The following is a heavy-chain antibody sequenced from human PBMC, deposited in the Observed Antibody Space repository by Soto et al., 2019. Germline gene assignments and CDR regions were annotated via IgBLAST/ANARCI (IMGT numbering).Heavy chain of an antibody. CDR3: ARRITRGPFNY. V-gene: IGHV4-34*01. J-gene: IGHJ4*02. Sequence: SETLSLTCAVYGGSFSGYYWSWIRQPPGKGLEWIGEINHSGSTNYNPSLKSRVTISVDTSKNQFSLKLSSVTAADTAVYYCARRITRGPFNYWGQGTLVTVSS. D-gene: IGHD2-15*01. CDR1: GGSFSGYY. CDR2: INHSGST.